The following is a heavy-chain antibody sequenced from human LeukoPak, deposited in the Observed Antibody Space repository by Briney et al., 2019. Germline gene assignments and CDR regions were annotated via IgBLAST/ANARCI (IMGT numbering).Heavy chain of an antibody. D-gene: IGHD3-10*01. J-gene: IGHJ4*01. V-gene: IGHV1-18*01. Sequence: ASVKVSCKASGGTFSSYAISWVRQAPGQGLEWMGWISAYNGNTNYAQKLQGRVTMTTDTSTGTAYMDLRNLRDDDTAMYYCARNGRVRRVVKDLFEYWGQGTLVAVSS. CDR1: GGTFSSYA. CDR3: ARNGRVRRVVKDLFEY. CDR2: ISAYNGNT.